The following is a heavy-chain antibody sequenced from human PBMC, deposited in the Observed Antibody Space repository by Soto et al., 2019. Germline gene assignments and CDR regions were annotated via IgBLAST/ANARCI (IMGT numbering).Heavy chain of an antibody. CDR3: ATYTYCSSTSCLYVDY. D-gene: IGHD2-2*01. CDR1: GYNFTTYA. V-gene: IGHV1-3*04. Sequence: ATVKVSCKASGYNFTTYAMHWVRQAPGERLEWMGWINTGNGNTIYPRSLQGRVSLTRDESTSTAYMELSSLRSEDTAVYYCATYTYCSSTSCLYVDYWGQGTLVTVSS. CDR2: INTGNGNT. J-gene: IGHJ4*02.